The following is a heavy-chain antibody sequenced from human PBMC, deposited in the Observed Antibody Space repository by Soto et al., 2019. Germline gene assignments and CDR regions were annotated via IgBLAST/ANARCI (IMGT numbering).Heavy chain of an antibody. J-gene: IGHJ6*03. V-gene: IGHV4-4*02. CDR1: SGSISSSNW. CDR2: IYHSGST. CDR3: AGIYGLWSGDYPSNYYMGV. Sequence: QVQLQESGPGLVKPSGTLSLTCAVSSGSISSSNWWSWVRQPPGKGLEWIGEIYHSGSTNYNPTLRSRVTRPVDKSQSQCSLQVGSVTAAATGGYYGAGIYGLWSGDYPSNYYMGVWGKGTPVPVPS. D-gene: IGHD3-3*01.